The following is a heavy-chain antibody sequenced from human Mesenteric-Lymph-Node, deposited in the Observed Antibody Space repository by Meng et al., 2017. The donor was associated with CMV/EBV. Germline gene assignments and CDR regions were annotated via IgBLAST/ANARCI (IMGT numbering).Heavy chain of an antibody. Sequence: GGSLRLSCGASGFSFSLYSMSWVRHTPGKGLEWVSFIGSSRGYIYYTDSAEGRFTVSRDNDRNSLYLQMNSLRPEDTAVYFCARVAAFLSGYYKGGFDFWGRGTPVTVSS. J-gene: IGHJ4*02. V-gene: IGHV3-21*01. CDR2: IGSSRGYI. CDR3: ARVAAFLSGYYKGGFDF. D-gene: IGHD3-3*01. CDR1: GFSFSLYS.